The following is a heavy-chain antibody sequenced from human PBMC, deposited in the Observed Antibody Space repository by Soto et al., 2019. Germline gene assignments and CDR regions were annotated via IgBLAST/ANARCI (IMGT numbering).Heavy chain of an antibody. CDR1: GFTFSNYA. D-gene: IGHD5-18*01. Sequence: QVQLVESGGGVVQPGRSLRLSCAASGFTFSNYAMHWVRQAPGKGLEWVAVVSYDGSHIYYADSAKGRFTISRDNSKNTLHLQMTSLRPEDTAVYYCAGNMDTAMATYYYGLDVWAQGTTLTVSS. J-gene: IGHJ6*02. CDR2: VSYDGSHI. V-gene: IGHV3-30-3*01. CDR3: AGNMDTAMATYYYGLDV.